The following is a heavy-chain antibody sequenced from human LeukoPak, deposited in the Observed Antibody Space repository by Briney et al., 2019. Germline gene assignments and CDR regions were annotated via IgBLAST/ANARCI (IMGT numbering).Heavy chain of an antibody. Sequence: GGSLRLSCAASGFTFSSYWMHWVRQAPGEGLVWVSRINTDGSSTSYADSVKGRFTISRDNAKNTLYLQMNSLRAEDTAVYYCARGVEHYDSSGLVFYYFDYWGEGTLVTVSS. V-gene: IGHV3-74*01. D-gene: IGHD3-22*01. J-gene: IGHJ4*02. CDR1: GFTFSSYW. CDR2: INTDGSST. CDR3: ARGVEHYDSSGLVFYYFDY.